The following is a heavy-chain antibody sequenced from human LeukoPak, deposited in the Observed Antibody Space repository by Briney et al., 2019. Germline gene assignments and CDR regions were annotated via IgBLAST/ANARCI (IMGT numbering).Heavy chain of an antibody. Sequence: SETLSLTCTVSGGSISSYYWSWIRQPPGKGLEWIGYIYYSGSTNYNPSLKSRVTISVDTSKNQFSLKLSSVTAADTAVYYCARVGKWLRLRYYYYYMDVWGKGTTVTISS. CDR3: ARVGKWLRLRYYYYYMDV. D-gene: IGHD5-12*01. J-gene: IGHJ6*03. V-gene: IGHV4-59*01. CDR2: IYYSGST. CDR1: GGSISSYY.